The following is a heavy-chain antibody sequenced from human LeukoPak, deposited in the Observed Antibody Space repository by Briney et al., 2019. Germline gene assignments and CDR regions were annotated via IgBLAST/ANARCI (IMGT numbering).Heavy chain of an antibody. D-gene: IGHD2-15*01. CDR3: ARQVASIDSDAFDI. J-gene: IGHJ3*02. CDR1: GYSFTSYW. Sequence: HGESLKISCKGSGYSFTSYWIGWVRQMPGKGLEWMGIIYPGVSDTRYSPSFQGQVTISADKSLSTAYLQWSSLRASDTAMYYCARQVASIDSDAFDIWGQGTMVTDSS. V-gene: IGHV5-51*01. CDR2: IYPGVSDT.